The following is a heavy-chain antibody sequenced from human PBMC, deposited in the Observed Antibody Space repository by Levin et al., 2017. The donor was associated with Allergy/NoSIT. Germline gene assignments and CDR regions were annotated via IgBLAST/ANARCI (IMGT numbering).Heavy chain of an antibody. D-gene: IGHD3-3*01. CDR1: GFTFSSYS. J-gene: IGHJ3*02. CDR2: ISSSSSYI. CDR3: ARCRFLEWYNTWDAFDS. Sequence: GGSLRLSCAASGFTFSSYSMNWVRQAPGKGLEWVSSISSSSSYIYYADSVKGRFTISRDNAKNSLYLQMNSLRAEDTAVYYCARCRFLEWYNTWDAFDSWGQGTMVTVSS. V-gene: IGHV3-21*01.